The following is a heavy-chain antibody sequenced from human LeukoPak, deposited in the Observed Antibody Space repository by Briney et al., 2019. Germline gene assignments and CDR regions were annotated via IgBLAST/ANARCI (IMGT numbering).Heavy chain of an antibody. CDR1: GFTFSSYA. J-gene: IGHJ3*02. Sequence: GRSLRLSCAASGFTFSSYAMHWVRQAPGKGLEWVAVISYDGSNKYYADSVKGRFTISRDNSKNTLYLQMNSLRAEDTAVYYCARSVVVVAGWIDTFDIWGQGTMVTVSS. CDR2: ISYDGSNK. D-gene: IGHD2-15*01. V-gene: IGHV3-30-3*01. CDR3: ARSVVVVAGWIDTFDI.